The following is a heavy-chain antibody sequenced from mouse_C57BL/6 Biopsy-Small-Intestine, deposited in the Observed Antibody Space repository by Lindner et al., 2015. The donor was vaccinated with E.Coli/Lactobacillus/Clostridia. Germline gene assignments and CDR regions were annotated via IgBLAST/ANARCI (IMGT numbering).Heavy chain of an antibody. CDR1: GYTFSSYP. D-gene: IGHD1-3*01. CDR2: INPYNGHT. CDR3: ATYMPPRPSDAFDI. Sequence: SVKVSCKASGYTFSSYPISWVRQAPGQGLEWMGWINPYNGHTNYAQKLQGRVTMATDTSTSTAYMELRSLRSDDTAMYYCATYMPPRPSDAFDIWGQGTMVTVSS. J-gene: IGHJ3*01. V-gene: IGHV1-4*01.